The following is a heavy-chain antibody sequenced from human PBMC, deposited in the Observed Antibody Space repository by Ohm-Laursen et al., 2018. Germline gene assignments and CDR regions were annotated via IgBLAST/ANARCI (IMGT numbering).Heavy chain of an antibody. Sequence: SLRLSCAAYGFTFSSYGMHWVRQAPGKGLEWVAVISYDGSNKYYADSVKGRFTISRDNSKNTLYLQMNSLRAEDTAVYYCAKGYTYYYDSSGLYDAFDIWGQGTMVTVSS. J-gene: IGHJ3*02. CDR2: ISYDGSNK. V-gene: IGHV3-30*18. CDR3: AKGYTYYYDSSGLYDAFDI. D-gene: IGHD3-22*01. CDR1: GFTFSSYG.